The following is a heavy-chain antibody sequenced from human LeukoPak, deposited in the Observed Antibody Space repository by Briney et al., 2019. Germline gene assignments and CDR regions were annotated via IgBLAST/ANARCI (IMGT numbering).Heavy chain of an antibody. Sequence: PSETLSLTCTVSGGSISGYYWSWIRQPPGKGLEWIRYIHHSVSTNDNPSLKGRVTISVDTSKNQFSLRLSSVTAADTAVYYCARGGGLAVVDYWGQGTRVTVSS. D-gene: IGHD6-19*01. CDR2: IHHSVST. CDR1: GGSISGYY. J-gene: IGHJ4*02. CDR3: ARGGGLAVVDY. V-gene: IGHV4-59*01.